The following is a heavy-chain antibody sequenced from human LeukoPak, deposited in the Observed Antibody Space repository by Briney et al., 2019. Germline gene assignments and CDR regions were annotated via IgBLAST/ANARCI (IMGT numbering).Heavy chain of an antibody. J-gene: IGHJ6*03. V-gene: IGHV3-21*01. CDR2: ISSSSSYI. D-gene: IGHD3-10*01. CDR1: GFTFSNYN. CDR3: ATYITYYYYMDV. Sequence: GGSLRLSCAASGFTFSNYNMNWVRQAPGKGLEWVSSISSSSSYIYYADSVKGRFTISRDNAKNSLYLQMNSLRAEDTAVYYCATYITYYYYMDVWGKGTTVTVSS.